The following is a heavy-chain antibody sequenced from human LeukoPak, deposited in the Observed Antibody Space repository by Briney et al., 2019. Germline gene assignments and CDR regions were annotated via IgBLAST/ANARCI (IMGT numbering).Heavy chain of an antibody. CDR2: ISASRDIT. D-gene: IGHD3-3*01. CDR1: GFKYSSYT. J-gene: IGHJ6*03. V-gene: IGHV3-48*01. Sequence: PGGSLRLSCAASGFKYSSYTMNWVRQAPGMGLEWLSYISASRDITYYADSVKGRFTISRDNAKNSLYLQMNSLRAEDTAVYYCVRGSLASGVVVYYYYYLDVWGKGTTVTVSS. CDR3: VRGSLASGVVVYYYYYLDV.